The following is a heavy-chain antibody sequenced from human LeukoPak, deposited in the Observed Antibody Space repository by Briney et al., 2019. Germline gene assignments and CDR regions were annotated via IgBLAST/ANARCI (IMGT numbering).Heavy chain of an antibody. CDR2: ISGSGGST. CDR1: GFTFSSYA. V-gene: IGHV3-23*01. D-gene: IGHD3-22*01. CDR3: AKGSPLTYYYDSSSYYYDY. J-gene: IGHJ4*02. Sequence: GGSLRLSCAASGFTFSSYAMSWVRQAPGKGLEWVSAISGSGGSTYYADSVKGRFTISRDNSKNTLYLQMNSLRAEDTAVYYCAKGSPLTYYYDSSSYYYDYWGQGTLVTVSS.